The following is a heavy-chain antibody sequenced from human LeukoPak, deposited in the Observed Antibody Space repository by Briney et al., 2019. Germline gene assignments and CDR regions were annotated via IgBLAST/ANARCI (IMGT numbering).Heavy chain of an antibody. V-gene: IGHV3-30*02. CDR3: AKEKWLVRDSESIGYYFDY. J-gene: IGHJ4*02. CDR1: GFTFSSYG. D-gene: IGHD6-19*01. CDR2: IRYDGSNK. Sequence: GGSLRLSCAASGFTFSSYGMHWVRQAPGKGLEWVAFIRYDGSNKYYAGSVKGRFTISRDNSKNTLYLQMNSLRAEDTAVYYCAKEKWLVRDSESIGYYFDYWGQGTLVTVSS.